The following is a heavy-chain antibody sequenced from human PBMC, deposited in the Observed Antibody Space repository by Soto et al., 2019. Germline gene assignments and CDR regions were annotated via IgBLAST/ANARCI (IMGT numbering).Heavy chain of an antibody. V-gene: IGHV1-18*01. D-gene: IGHD5-12*01. CDR2: INVYNGNT. CDR3: ARDVDIVTAPPGDY. CDR1: GYIFTKYG. J-gene: IGHJ4*02. Sequence: QVQVVQSGPELKKPGASVKVSCKAQGYIFTKYGIGWVRQAPGHGREWMGLINVYNGNTNYAQKFQGRVTMTTDTSTTTAYMELRGLRSDDTAVYYCARDVDIVTAPPGDYWGQGTLVTVSS.